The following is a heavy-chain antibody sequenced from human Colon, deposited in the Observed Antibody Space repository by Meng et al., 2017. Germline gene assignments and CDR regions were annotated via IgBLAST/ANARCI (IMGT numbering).Heavy chain of an antibody. V-gene: IGHV4-61*03. CDR3: ARDHMGSLDY. Sequence: QVQLQGSGPRLVRPSETLSLTCTLSGGSVSSPSYYWSWIRQTPGKGLEWIGYVYYTGSANYNPSLKSRVTISVDTSKNHFSLRLTSVTAADTAVYYCARDHMGSLDYWGQGILVTVSS. CDR2: VYYTGSA. J-gene: IGHJ4*02. D-gene: IGHD1-26*01. CDR1: GGSVSSPSYY.